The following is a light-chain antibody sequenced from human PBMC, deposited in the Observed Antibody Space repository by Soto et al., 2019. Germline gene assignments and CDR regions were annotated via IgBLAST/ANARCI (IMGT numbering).Light chain of an antibody. CDR2: DAS. Sequence: DIQMTQSPSTLSGSVGDRVTITCRASQTISSWLAWYQQKPGKAPKLLIYDASSLESGVPSRFSGSGSGTEFTLTISSLQPDDFATYYCLQDYNYPITFGQGTRLEI. J-gene: IGKJ5*01. CDR1: QTISSW. V-gene: IGKV1-5*01. CDR3: LQDYNYPIT.